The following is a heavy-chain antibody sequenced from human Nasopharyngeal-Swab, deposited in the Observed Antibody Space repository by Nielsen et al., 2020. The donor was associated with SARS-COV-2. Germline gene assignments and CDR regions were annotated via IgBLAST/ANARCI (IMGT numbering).Heavy chain of an antibody. J-gene: IGHJ4*02. CDR2: INHSVST. V-gene: IGHV4-34*01. CDR1: GGSFSGYY. Sequence: SETLSLTCAVYGGSFSGYYWSWIRQPPGKGLEWIGEINHSVSTNYNPSLKSRVTISVDTSKNQFSLKLTSVTAADTAVYYCARAHSAPWFGINYFDYWGQGTLVTVSS. CDR3: ARAHSAPWFGINYFDY. D-gene: IGHD3-10*01.